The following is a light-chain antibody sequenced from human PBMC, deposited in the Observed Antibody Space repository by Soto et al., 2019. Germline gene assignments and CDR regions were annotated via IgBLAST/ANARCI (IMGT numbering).Light chain of an antibody. CDR2: DVS. CDR3: SSYTSSSPYV. CDR1: SSDVGGYSY. V-gene: IGLV2-14*01. J-gene: IGLJ1*01. Sequence: QSALTHPGSVSWSPGQSITISCTGTSSDVGGYSYVSWYQQLPGKAPKLMIYDVSDRPSGVSNRFSGSKSGNTASLTISGLQAEDEADYYCSSYTSSSPYVFGTGTKVTXL.